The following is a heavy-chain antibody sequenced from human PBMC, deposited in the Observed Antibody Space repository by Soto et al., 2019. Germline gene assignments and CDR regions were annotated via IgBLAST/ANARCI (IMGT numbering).Heavy chain of an antibody. CDR1: GFTFSSFA. V-gene: IGHV3-23*01. CDR2: ITFRGDYT. D-gene: IGHD3-10*01. CDR3: AKLGTMGVCDS. Sequence: EVQLLESGGGLVQPGGSLRLSCAASGFTFSSFAMSWVRQAPGKGLEWLAGITFRGDYTYYADSVKGRFTLSRDNSRNRLDLEMNSLQVEDTALYYCAKLGTMGVCDSWGQGTLLTVSS. J-gene: IGHJ4*02.